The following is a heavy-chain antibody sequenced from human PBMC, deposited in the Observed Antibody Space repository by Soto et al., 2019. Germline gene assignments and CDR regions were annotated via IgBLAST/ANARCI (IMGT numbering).Heavy chain of an antibody. CDR3: ARSPVGDAFNV. Sequence: EVQLVESGGGLVKPGGSLRLSCAASGFTFSSYSMNWVRQAPGKGLEWVSSISSGSDYIFYADSVKGRFTISRDNAKNSLFLQMNSLTAVDTAVYYCARSPVGDAFNVWGQGTVVTVSS. CDR1: GFTFSSYS. CDR2: ISSGSDYI. J-gene: IGHJ3*01. V-gene: IGHV3-21*01.